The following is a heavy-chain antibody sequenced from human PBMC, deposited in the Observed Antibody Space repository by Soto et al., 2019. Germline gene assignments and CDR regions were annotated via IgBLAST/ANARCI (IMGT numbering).Heavy chain of an antibody. CDR1: GGSISSYY. J-gene: IGHJ5*02. Sequence: QVQLQESGSGLVKPSETLSLTCTVSGGSISSYYWSWIRQPPGKGLEWIGYIYYSGSTNYNPSLKSRVTISVDTSKNQFSLKLSSVTAADTAVYYCARSVLGWFDPWGQGTLVTVSS. V-gene: IGHV4-59*01. D-gene: IGHD6-6*01. CDR2: IYYSGST. CDR3: ARSVLGWFDP.